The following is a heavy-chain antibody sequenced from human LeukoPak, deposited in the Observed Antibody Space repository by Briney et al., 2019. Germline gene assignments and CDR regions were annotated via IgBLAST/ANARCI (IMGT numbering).Heavy chain of an antibody. J-gene: IGHJ4*02. CDR2: IESSTDGGTT. CDR3: TTSPGITVFGVVTDY. CDR1: GPTFRNAF. D-gene: IGHD3-3*01. Sequence: GGSLRLSCAASGPTFRNAFMNWVRQAPGKGLEWVGRIESSTDGGTTDYAAPVKGRFTMSRDDSKNTLYLQMNNVKTEDTDVYYCTTSPGITVFGVVTDYWGQGTLVIVSS. V-gene: IGHV3-15*04.